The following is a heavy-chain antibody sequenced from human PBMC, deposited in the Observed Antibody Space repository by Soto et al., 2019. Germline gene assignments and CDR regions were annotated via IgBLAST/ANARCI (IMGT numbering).Heavy chain of an antibody. CDR1: GFTFQNYS. J-gene: IGHJ4*02. CDR3: ARVESSGASKYFIDY. D-gene: IGHD3-10*01. Sequence: QVQLVESGGGVVQPGRSLRLSCAASGFTFQNYSMHWVRQAPGKGLEWVAVTSYDGGKNFYADSVKGRFTISRDNSKNTLYLQMNRLRAEDTATYFCARVESSGASKYFIDYWGQGILVSVSS. V-gene: IGHV3-30*03. CDR2: TSYDGGKN.